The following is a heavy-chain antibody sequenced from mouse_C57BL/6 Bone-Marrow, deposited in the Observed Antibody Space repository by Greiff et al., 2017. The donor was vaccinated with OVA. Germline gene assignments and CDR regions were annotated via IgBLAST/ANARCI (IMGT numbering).Heavy chain of an antibody. J-gene: IGHJ1*03. D-gene: IGHD2-3*01. V-gene: IGHV1-62-2*01. CDR2: FYPGSGSI. Sequence: QVQLQQSGAELVKPGASVKLSCKASGYTFTEYTIHWVKQRSGQGLEWIGWFYPGSGSIKYNEKFKDKATLTADKSSSTVDMELSRLTSEDSAVYCCARHGYDGYYLHWYFDVWGTGTTVTVSS. CDR3: ARHGYDGYYLHWYFDV. CDR1: GYTFTEYT.